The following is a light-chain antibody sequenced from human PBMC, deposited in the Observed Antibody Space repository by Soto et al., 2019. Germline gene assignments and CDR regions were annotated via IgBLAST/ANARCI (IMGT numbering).Light chain of an antibody. V-gene: IGLV2-14*01. CDR2: EVT. CDR3: SSFTSRFTFV. CDR1: SSDVGGYNY. Sequence: QSVLTQPGSVSGSPGQSITISCTGTSSDVGGYNYVSWYQQHPGKAPKLMIYEVTNRPSGVSTRFSGSKSGNTASLTISGLQAEDEADYYCSSFTSRFTFVFGTGTKV. J-gene: IGLJ1*01.